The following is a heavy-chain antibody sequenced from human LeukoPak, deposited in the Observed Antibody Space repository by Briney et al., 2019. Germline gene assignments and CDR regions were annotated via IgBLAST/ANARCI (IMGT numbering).Heavy chain of an antibody. CDR3: SVFWSGYYTDY. J-gene: IGHJ4*02. CDR2: IKSNTDGGTT. D-gene: IGHD3-3*01. CDR1: RFTFSNTW. V-gene: IGHV3-15*01. Sequence: PGGSLRLSCVVSRFTFSNTWMSWVRQAPGKGLEWVGRIKSNTDGGTTDYAARVKGRFTISRDDSKNTLYLQMNSLKTEDTAMYYCSVFWSGYYTDYWGQGTLVTVSS.